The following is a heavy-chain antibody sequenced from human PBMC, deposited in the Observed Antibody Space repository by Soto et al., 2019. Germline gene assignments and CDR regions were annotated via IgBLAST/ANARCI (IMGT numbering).Heavy chain of an antibody. V-gene: IGHV1-18*01. CDR3: ARYIELPHLDWLRAFEH. D-gene: IGHD3-9*01. J-gene: IGHJ4*02. CDR2: ISGYNGNT. Sequence: QVQLVQSGDEVKKPGASVKVSCKASGYTFSSYGMSWVRQAPGQGLERMGWISGYNGNTNSAQNVQGRVNMTTDTSTGTAYMELRSLISDDTAVYYCARYIELPHLDWLRAFEHWGQGTLVTVSS. CDR1: GYTFSSYG.